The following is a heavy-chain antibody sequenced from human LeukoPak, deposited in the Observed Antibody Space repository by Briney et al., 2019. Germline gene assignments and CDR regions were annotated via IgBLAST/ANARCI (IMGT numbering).Heavy chain of an antibody. CDR3: AREYSSLSDY. Sequence: SETLSLTCTVSGDSISRSTYYWAWIRQPPGKGLEWIGSVYYGRSPYFNPSLESRATISVDTSKNQFSLKLSSVTAADTAVYYCAREYSSLSDYWGQGTLVTVSS. J-gene: IGHJ4*02. CDR1: GDSISRSTYY. CDR2: VYYGRSP. V-gene: IGHV4-39*02. D-gene: IGHD6-6*01.